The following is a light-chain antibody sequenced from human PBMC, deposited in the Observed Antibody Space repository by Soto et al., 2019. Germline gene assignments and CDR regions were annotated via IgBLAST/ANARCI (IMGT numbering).Light chain of an antibody. V-gene: IGKV1-39*01. J-gene: IGKJ3*01. CDR3: QHSYSTFT. Sequence: DIQMTQSPSSLSASVGDRVTITCRASQSISSYLNWYQQKPGKAPKLLIHAASSLQSGVPSRFSDSGSGTDFTLTISRLQPEDFATYYCQHSYSTFTFGPGTKVDIK. CDR2: AAS. CDR1: QSISSY.